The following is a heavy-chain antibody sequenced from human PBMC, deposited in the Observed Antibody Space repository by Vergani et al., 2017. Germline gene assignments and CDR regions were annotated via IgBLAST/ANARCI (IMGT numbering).Heavy chain of an antibody. Sequence: VQLLQSEGAVVQPGGSLRLSCATSGFTLSNYDMQWIRQGPGKGLEFVAFIQFDGSNQYYADSVKGRFTLSRDFSKNTLYLQMNSLRTDDTATYYCAKHFRGWGIDYWGQGTLVTVSS. V-gene: IGHV3-30*02. D-gene: IGHD3-16*01. CDR1: GFTLSNYD. J-gene: IGHJ4*02. CDR3: AKHFRGWGIDY. CDR2: IQFDGSNQ.